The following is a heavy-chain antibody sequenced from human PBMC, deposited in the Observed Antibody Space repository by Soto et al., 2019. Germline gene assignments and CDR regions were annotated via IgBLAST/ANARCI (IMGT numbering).Heavy chain of an antibody. J-gene: IGHJ5*02. CDR2: IYYSGST. V-gene: IGHV4-30-4*01. CDR3: ARDLWENSYDSSGYVS. CDR1: GGSISSGDYY. D-gene: IGHD3-22*01. Sequence: PSETLSLTCTVSGGSISSGDYYWSWIRQPPGKGLEWIGYIYYSGSTYYNPSLKSRVTISVDTSKNQFSLKLSSVTAADTAVYYCARDLWENSYDSSGYVSWGQGTLVTVSS.